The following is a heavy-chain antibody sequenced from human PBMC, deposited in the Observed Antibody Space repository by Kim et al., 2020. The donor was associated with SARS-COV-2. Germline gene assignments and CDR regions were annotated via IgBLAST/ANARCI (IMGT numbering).Heavy chain of an antibody. J-gene: IGHJ4*02. Sequence: RVTISVDTSKNQFSLKLSSVTAADTAVYYCARGHYYGSGSYYRPSYYFDYWGQGTLVTVSS. V-gene: IGHV4-34*01. CDR3: ARGHYYGSGSYYRPSYYFDY. D-gene: IGHD3-10*01.